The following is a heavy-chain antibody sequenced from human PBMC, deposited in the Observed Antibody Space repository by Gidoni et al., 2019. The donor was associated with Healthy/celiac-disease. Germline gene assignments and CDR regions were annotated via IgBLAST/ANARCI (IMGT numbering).Heavy chain of an antibody. V-gene: IGHV4-39*01. CDR3: ARLNYDSSGYQGGVDI. CDR2: IYYSGST. CDR1: GGSISSSSYY. J-gene: IGHJ3*02. Sequence: QLQLQESGPGLVKPSETLSLTCTVSGGSISSSSYYWGWIRQPPGKGLEWIGSIYYSGSTYYNPSLKSRVTISVDTSKNQFSLKLSSVTAADTAVYYCARLNYDSSGYQGGVDIWGQGTMVTVSS. D-gene: IGHD3-22*01.